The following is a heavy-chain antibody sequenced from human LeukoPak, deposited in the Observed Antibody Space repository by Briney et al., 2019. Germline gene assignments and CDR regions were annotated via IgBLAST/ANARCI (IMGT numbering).Heavy chain of an antibody. CDR1: GGSISTYY. V-gene: IGHV4-59*01. J-gene: IGHJ3*02. D-gene: IGHD3-10*01. CDR2: IYYSGST. CDR3: ARGITNAFDI. Sequence: SETLSLTCTVSGGSISTYYWSWIRQPPGKGLEWIGYIYYSGSTTYNPSLKSRVTISVDTSKNQFSLRLSSVTAADTAVYYCARGITNAFDIWGQGTMVTVPS.